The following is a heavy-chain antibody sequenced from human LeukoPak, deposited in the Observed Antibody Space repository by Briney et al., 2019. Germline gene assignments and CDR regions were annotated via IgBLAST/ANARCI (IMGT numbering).Heavy chain of an antibody. CDR1: GYTFTGYY. CDR3: ARAITIFGVVTRVSWFDP. Sequence: GASVKVSCKASGYTFTGYYMHWVRQAPGQGLEWMGWINPNSGGTNYAQKFQGRVTMTRDTSISTAYMELSRLRSDDTAVYYCARAITIFGVVTRVSWFDPWGQGTLVTVSS. D-gene: IGHD3-3*01. CDR2: INPNSGGT. J-gene: IGHJ5*02. V-gene: IGHV1-2*02.